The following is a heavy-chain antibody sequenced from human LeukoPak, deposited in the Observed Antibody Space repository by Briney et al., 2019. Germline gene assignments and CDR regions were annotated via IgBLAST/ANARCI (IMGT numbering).Heavy chain of an antibody. CDR2: VFYSGTT. J-gene: IGHJ4*02. CDR3: AGLTRESTPRGNWDFWSGYSDY. V-gene: IGHV4-59*01. CDR1: GVPISSYY. Sequence: SETLSLTCTVSGVPISSYYWSWIRQSPGKSLEWIGYVFYSGTTHYSPSLRSRATISLDTSKNQFSLILTSVTAADTAVYYCAGLTRESTPRGNWDFWSGYSDYWGQGMLVTVSS. D-gene: IGHD3-3*01.